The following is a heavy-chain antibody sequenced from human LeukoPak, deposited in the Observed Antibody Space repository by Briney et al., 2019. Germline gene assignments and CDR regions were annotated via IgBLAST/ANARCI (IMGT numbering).Heavy chain of an antibody. CDR3: ARGLGDTPNHVEMATIGGLDYYFDY. D-gene: IGHD5-24*01. Sequence: SETLSLTCAVYGGSFSGYYWSWIRQPPGKGLEWIGEINHSGSTNYNPSLKSRVTISVDTSKNQFSLKLSSVTAADTAVYYCARGLGDTPNHVEMATIGGLDYYFDYWGQGTLVTVSS. V-gene: IGHV4-34*01. CDR1: GGSFSGYY. CDR2: INHSGST. J-gene: IGHJ4*02.